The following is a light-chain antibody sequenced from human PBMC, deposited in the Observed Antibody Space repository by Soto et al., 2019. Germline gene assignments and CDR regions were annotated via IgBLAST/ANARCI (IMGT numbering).Light chain of an antibody. V-gene: IGKV4-1*01. Sequence: DIVMTQSPDSLAVSLGERATINCKSSQSVLYNSNNKNYLAWYQQKPGQPPKLLIYWASTRESGVPDRFSGSGSGTDFTLTIGSLQAEDVAVYYCQQYDSPWTFGQGTKVEIK. CDR1: QSVLYNSNNKNY. J-gene: IGKJ1*01. CDR3: QQYDSPWT. CDR2: WAS.